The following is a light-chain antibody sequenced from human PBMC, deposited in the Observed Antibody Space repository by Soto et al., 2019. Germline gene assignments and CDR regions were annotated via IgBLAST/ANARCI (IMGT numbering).Light chain of an antibody. CDR1: QSISIY. Sequence: DSQMTNPPSSLSASVGAIGTIACVASQSISIYLNWYQQKPGKDPKLLIYAASSLQSGVPSRFSGSRSGTDFNLTISNLQPEEWETYYCQQSYSTIGTVGQGT. J-gene: IGKJ1*01. V-gene: IGKV1-39*01. CDR3: QQSYSTIGT. CDR2: AAS.